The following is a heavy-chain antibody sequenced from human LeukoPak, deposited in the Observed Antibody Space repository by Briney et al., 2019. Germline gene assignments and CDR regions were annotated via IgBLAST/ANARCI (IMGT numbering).Heavy chain of an antibody. CDR1: GYTFTSYG. Sequence: GASVKVSCKASGYTFTSYGISWVRQAPGQGLEWMGWISAYNGNTNYAQKLQGRVTMTTDTSTSTAYMELRSLRSDDTAVYYCAREAGSYSGSYSGWFDRWGQGTLVTVSS. J-gene: IGHJ5*02. CDR3: AREAGSYSGSYSGWFDR. CDR2: ISAYNGNT. V-gene: IGHV1-18*01. D-gene: IGHD1-26*01.